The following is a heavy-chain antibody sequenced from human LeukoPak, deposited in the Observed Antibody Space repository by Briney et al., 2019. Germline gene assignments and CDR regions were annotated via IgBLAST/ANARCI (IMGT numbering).Heavy chain of an antibody. D-gene: IGHD2-15*01. CDR1: GGSFSGYY. J-gene: IGHJ4*02. Sequence: KSSETLSLTCAVYGGSFSGYYWSWVRQPPGKGLEWIGEINHGGSTNYNPSLKSRVTISVDTSKNQYSLKLSSVTAADTAVYYCARVDSSDAGNFDYWGQGTLVTVSS. CDR3: ARVDSSDAGNFDY. CDR2: INHGGST. V-gene: IGHV4-34*01.